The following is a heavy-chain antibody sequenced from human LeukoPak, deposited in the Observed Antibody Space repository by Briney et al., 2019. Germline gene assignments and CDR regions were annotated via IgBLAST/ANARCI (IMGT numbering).Heavy chain of an antibody. CDR2: ISYDGSNK. V-gene: IGHV3-30*18. Sequence: GGPLRLSCAASGFTFSSYGMHWVHQAPGKGLEWVAVISYDGSNKYYADSVKGRFTISRDNSKNTLYLQMNSLRAEDTAVYYCANSESDDSSGYPGYYFDYWGQGTLVTVSS. J-gene: IGHJ4*02. D-gene: IGHD3-22*01. CDR3: ANSESDDSSGYPGYYFDY. CDR1: GFTFSSYG.